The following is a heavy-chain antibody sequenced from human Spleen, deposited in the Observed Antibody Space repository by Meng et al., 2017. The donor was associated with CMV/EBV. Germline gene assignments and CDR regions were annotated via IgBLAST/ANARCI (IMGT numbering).Heavy chain of an antibody. D-gene: IGHD3-3*01. V-gene: IGHV3-23*01. Sequence: GESLKISGAASGFIFRNYAMSWVRQAPGKGLEWVSLISGSGGSTNYADSAKGRFTVSRDNSKNTLFLQMGSLRDEDTAIYYCASTDFSSGPMGSWGQGALVTVSS. J-gene: IGHJ5*02. CDR3: ASTDFSSGPMGS. CDR1: GFIFRNYA. CDR2: ISGSGGST.